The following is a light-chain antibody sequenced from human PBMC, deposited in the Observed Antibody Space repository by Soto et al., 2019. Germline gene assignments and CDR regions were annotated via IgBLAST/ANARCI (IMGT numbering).Light chain of an antibody. CDR2: DNN. CDR3: GTWDSSLSAWV. V-gene: IGLV1-51*01. Sequence: QSVLTQPPSVSAAPGQKVTISCSGSSSNIGNNFVSWYQQLPGTAPKLLIYDNNKRSSGIPDRFSASKSGTSATLGITGLQTGDEADYYCGTWDSSLSAWVFGGGTKVTVL. J-gene: IGLJ3*02. CDR1: SSNIGNNF.